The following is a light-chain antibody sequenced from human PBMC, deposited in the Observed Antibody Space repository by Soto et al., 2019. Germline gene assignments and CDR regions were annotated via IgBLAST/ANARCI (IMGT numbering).Light chain of an antibody. Sequence: EIVLTQSPGTLALSPGERATLSCRASESVSNFLAWYQQKPGQAPRLLIYDASNRATGIPARFSGSGSGTDFILTISSLEPEDFAVYYCLQRSNWLALSFGGGTKVEIK. CDR1: ESVSNF. V-gene: IGKV3-11*01. J-gene: IGKJ4*01. CDR3: LQRSNWLALS. CDR2: DAS.